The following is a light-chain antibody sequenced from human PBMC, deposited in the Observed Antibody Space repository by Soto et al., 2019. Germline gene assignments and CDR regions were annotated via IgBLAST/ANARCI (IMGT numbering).Light chain of an antibody. CDR2: GAS. J-gene: IGKJ1*01. CDR1: QSVSSSY. V-gene: IGKV3-20*01. CDR3: QQYGSSSWT. Sequence: EIVLTQSPGTLSLSPEERATLSCRASQSVSSSYFAWYQQRFGQAPRLLIYGASSRATGIPDRFSGSGSGTDFTLTISRLEPEDFAVYYCQQYGSSSWTFGQGTKVEIK.